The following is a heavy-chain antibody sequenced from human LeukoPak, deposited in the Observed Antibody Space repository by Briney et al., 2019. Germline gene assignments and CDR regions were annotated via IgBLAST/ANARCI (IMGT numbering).Heavy chain of an antibody. D-gene: IGHD1-26*01. Sequence: ASVKVSCKASGYTFTGYYMHWVRQAPGQGLEWMGIINPSGGSTSYAQKFQGRVTITRNTSISTAYMELSSLRSEDTAVYYCARTPPRERVGAILPRVFDYWGQGTLVTVSS. CDR3: ARTPPRERVGAILPRVFDY. V-gene: IGHV1-46*01. CDR1: GYTFTGYY. J-gene: IGHJ4*02. CDR2: INPSGGST.